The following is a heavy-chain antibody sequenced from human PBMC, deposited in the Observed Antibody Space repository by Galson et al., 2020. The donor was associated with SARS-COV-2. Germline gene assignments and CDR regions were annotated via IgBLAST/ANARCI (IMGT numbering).Heavy chain of an antibody. CDR1: GFIFNEHA. Sequence: GGSLRLSCVGSGFIFNEHAMHWVRQVPGKGLEWVSGIMWSGDPIDYADSVKGRFTISRDDAKNALYLQMNSLRPEDTALYFCIKDMTPGGADVWGQGTTVTVSS. CDR3: IKDMTPGGADV. J-gene: IGHJ6*02. V-gene: IGHV3-9*01. D-gene: IGHD4-17*01. CDR2: IMWSGDPI.